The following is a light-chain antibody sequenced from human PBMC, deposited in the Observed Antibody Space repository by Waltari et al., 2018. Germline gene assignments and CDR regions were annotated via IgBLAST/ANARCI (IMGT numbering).Light chain of an antibody. CDR3: NSYTGYYTWV. V-gene: IGLV2-14*04. J-gene: IGLJ3*02. Sequence: WYQQHPDKAPKLIIYDVLKWPSGVSSRFSGSKSGNTASLTISGLQAEDEADYYCNSYTGYYTWVFGGGTKLTVL. CDR2: DVL.